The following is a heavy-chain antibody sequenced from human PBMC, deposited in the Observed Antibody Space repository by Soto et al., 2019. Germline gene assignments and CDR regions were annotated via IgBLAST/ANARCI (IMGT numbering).Heavy chain of an antibody. J-gene: IGHJ3*02. Sequence: QVQLQQWGAGLLKPSETLSLTCAVYGGFVTSGSYYWSWIRQPPGKGLEWIGEMSHSGGTHFNPSLKSRVTIAVNPSTDQFTLRMTSVSAGGTALYYCARVERGTATTVLDAFDIWGPGTMVTVSS. CDR3: ARVERGTATTVLDAFDI. D-gene: IGHD1-1*01. CDR1: GGFVTSGSYY. CDR2: MSHSGGT. V-gene: IGHV4-34*01.